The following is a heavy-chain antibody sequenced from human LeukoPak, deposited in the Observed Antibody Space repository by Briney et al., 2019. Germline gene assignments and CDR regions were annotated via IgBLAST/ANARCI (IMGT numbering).Heavy chain of an antibody. D-gene: IGHD6-13*01. J-gene: IGHJ4*02. V-gene: IGHV3-53*01. CDR2: IYSGGST. Sequence: GGSLRLSCAASGFTVRSNYMSWVRQAPGKGLEWVSVIYSGGSTYYADSVKGRFTISRDNSKNTLYLQMNSLRAEDTAVYYCARSATIAAAYDYWGQGTLVTVSS. CDR1: GFTVRSNY. CDR3: ARSATIAAAYDY.